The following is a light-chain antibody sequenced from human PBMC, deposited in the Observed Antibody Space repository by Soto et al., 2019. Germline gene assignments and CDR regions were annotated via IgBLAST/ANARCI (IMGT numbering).Light chain of an antibody. CDR3: QHYNRYSEE. Sequence: DIQMTQSPSTLSASVGDTVTVTCRASQSVSGWLAWYQQKPGKAPKLLIYKASSLESGVPSRFSGGGSRTEFTLTISTLQTDDFATYYGQHYNRYSEEFGQGTKVDI. J-gene: IGKJ1*01. CDR1: QSVSGW. CDR2: KAS. V-gene: IGKV1-5*03.